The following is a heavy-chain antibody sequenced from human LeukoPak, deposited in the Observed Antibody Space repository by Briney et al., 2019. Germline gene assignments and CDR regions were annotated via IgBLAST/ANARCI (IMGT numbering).Heavy chain of an antibody. CDR2: ISSSSTI. CDR3: ARKGYCSGGSCYGHDAFDI. CDR1: GFTFSSYS. J-gene: IGHJ3*02. Sequence: GGSLRLSCAASGFTFSSYSMNWVRQAPGKGLEWVSYISSSSTIYYADSVKGRFTISRDNAKNSLYLQMNSLRAEDTAVYYCARKGYCSGGSCYGHDAFDIWGQGTMVTVSS. D-gene: IGHD2-15*01. V-gene: IGHV3-48*01.